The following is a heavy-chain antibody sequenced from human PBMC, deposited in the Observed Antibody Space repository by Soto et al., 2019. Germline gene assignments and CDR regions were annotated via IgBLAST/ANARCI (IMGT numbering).Heavy chain of an antibody. CDR3: AREIPDYGDYPRDYYYGMDV. V-gene: IGHV1-69*06. CDR2: IIPIFGTA. Sequence: SVKVSCKASGGTFSSYAISWVRQAPGQGLEWMGGIIPIFGTANYAQKFQGRVTITADKSTSTAYMELSSLRSEDTAVYYCAREIPDYGDYPRDYYYGMDVWGQGTTVTVSS. CDR1: GGTFSSYA. J-gene: IGHJ6*02. D-gene: IGHD4-17*01.